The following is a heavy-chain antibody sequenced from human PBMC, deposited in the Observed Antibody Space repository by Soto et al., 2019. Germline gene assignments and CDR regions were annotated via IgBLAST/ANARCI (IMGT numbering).Heavy chain of an antibody. J-gene: IGHJ5*02. V-gene: IGHV3-23*01. CDR2: ISGSGGST. CDR1: GFTFSSYA. D-gene: IGHD2-15*01. CDR3: AKSPGYCSGGSCYLWFDP. Sequence: EVQLLESGGGLVQPGGSLRLSCAASGFTFSSYAMSWVRQAPGKGLEWVSAISGSGGSTYYADSVKGRFTISRDNSKNTLYLQMNSLRVEDTAVYYCAKSPGYCSGGSCYLWFDPWGQGTLVTVSS.